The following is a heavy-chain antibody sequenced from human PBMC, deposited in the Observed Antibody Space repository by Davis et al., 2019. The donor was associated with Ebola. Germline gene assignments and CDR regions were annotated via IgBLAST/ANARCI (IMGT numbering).Heavy chain of an antibody. D-gene: IGHD2-15*01. CDR2: IYYSGST. Sequence: SETLSLTCTVSGGSISSSSNYWGWIRQPPGKGLEWIGSIYYSGSTYYNPSLKSRVTISVDTSKNQFSLKLSSVTAADTAVYYCARGGIVVVVAPTLYYGMDVWGQGTTVTVSS. V-gene: IGHV4-39*01. CDR3: ARGGIVVVVAPTLYYGMDV. J-gene: IGHJ6*02. CDR1: GGSISSSSNY.